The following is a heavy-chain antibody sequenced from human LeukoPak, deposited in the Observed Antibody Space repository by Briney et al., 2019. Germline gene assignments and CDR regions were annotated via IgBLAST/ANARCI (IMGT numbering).Heavy chain of an antibody. Sequence: PGGSLRLSCAASGFTFSNYWMYWVRKAPGKGLVWVSRSNSDESSFSTTYADSVKGRFTISRDNAKNTLYLQMNSLRAEDTAVYYCARGWYTSSWTRYGMDVWGQGTTVTVSS. V-gene: IGHV3-74*01. D-gene: IGHD6-13*01. CDR1: GFTFSNYW. CDR2: SNSDESSFST. CDR3: ARGWYTSSWTRYGMDV. J-gene: IGHJ6*02.